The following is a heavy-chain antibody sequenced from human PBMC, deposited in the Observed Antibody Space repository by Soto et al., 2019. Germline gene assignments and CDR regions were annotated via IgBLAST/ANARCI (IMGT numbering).Heavy chain of an antibody. Sequence: QVQLQQWGAGLLKPSETLSLTCAVYGGSFSGYYWSWIRQPPGKGLEWIGEINHSGSTNYNPSLKSRVTISVDTSKNQFSLKLSSVTAADTAVYYCAREEVAATSAIDYWGQGTLVTVSS. D-gene: IGHD2-15*01. V-gene: IGHV4-34*01. CDR1: GGSFSGYY. CDR3: AREEVAATSAIDY. CDR2: INHSGST. J-gene: IGHJ4*02.